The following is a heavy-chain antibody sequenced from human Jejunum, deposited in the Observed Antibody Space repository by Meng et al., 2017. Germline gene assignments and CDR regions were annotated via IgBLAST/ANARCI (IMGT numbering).Heavy chain of an antibody. CDR1: GFNFSTYN. CDR2: ITSSSTYI. CDR3: ARGAGPYCGGDCYSVGLDV. D-gene: IGHD2-21*01. V-gene: IGHV3-21*06. Sequence: GESLKISCVTSGFNFSTYNMNWLRQAPGKGLEWVSSITSSSTYIYQADSAKGRFTISRDNAENTVYLQMNSLGDEDTAVYYCARGAGPYCGGDCYSVGLDVWGQGTAVTVSS. J-gene: IGHJ6*02.